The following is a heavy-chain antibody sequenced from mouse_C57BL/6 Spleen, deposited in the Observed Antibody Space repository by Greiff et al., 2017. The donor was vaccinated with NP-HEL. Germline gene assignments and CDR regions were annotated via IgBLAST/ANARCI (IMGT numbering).Heavy chain of an antibody. CDR2: INPYNGDT. Sequence: VHVKQSGPELVKPGDSVKISCKASGYSFTGYFMNWVMQSHGKSLEWIGRINPYNGDTFYNQKFKGKATLTVDKSSSTAHMELRSLTSEDSAVYYCATGSSPYYYAMDYWGQGTSVTVSS. CDR3: ATGSSPYYYAMDY. V-gene: IGHV1-20*01. CDR1: GYSFTGYF. J-gene: IGHJ4*01. D-gene: IGHD1-1*01.